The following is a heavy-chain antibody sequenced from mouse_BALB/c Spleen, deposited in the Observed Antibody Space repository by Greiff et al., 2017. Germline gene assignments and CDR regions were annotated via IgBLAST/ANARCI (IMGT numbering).Heavy chain of an antibody. Sequence: VKLVESGPGLVAPSQSLSITCTVSGFSLTSYGVHWVRQPPGKGLEWLGVIWAGGSTNYNSALMSRLSISKDNSKSQVFLKMNSLQTDDTAMYYCARSMITDAMDYWGQGTSVTVSS. CDR3: ARSMITDAMDY. CDR1: GFSLTSYG. CDR2: IWAGGST. V-gene: IGHV2-9*02. D-gene: IGHD2-4*01. J-gene: IGHJ4*01.